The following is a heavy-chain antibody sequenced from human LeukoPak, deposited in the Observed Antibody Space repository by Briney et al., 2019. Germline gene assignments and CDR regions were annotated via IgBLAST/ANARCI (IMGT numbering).Heavy chain of an antibody. CDR3: ARGGLYSGYDWY. CDR1: GFTFSSYW. J-gene: IGHJ4*02. CDR2: IKQDGSVK. V-gene: IGHV3-7*01. D-gene: IGHD5-12*01. Sequence: GGSLRLSCRASGFTFSSYWMSWVRQAPGKGLEWAANIKQDGSVKYYVDSVKGRFTISRDNANNLLYLQMNSLRAEDTAAYYCARGGLYSGYDWYWGQGTLVTVSS.